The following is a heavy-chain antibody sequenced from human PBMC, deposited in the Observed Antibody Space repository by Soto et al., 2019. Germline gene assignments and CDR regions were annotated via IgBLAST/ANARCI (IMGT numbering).Heavy chain of an antibody. Sequence: SVKVSCKASGGTFSSYAISWVRQAPGQGLEWMGGIIPIFGTANYAQKFQGRVTITADESTSTAYMELSSLRSEDTAVYYCARGVGVRYLDCLPRGYFDYLGQGTLVTVSS. CDR3: ARGVGVRYLDCLPRGYFDY. CDR1: GGTFSSYA. J-gene: IGHJ4*02. V-gene: IGHV1-69*13. CDR2: IIPIFGTA. D-gene: IGHD3-9*01.